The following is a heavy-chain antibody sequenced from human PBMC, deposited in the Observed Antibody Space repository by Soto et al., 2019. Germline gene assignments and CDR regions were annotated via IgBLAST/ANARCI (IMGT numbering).Heavy chain of an antibody. V-gene: IGHV4-59*13. CDR2: IYYTGST. Sequence: PSETLSLTCTVSGGSFSHYYWGWIRQPPGKGLQWIAYIYYTGSTNYSPSLSSRITMSVDTSKNQFSLRLASVTAADTAIYYCARGFYDSSAFYPHFAYWGQGTPATVSS. CDR3: ARGFYDSSAFYPHFAY. J-gene: IGHJ4*02. D-gene: IGHD3-22*01. CDR1: GGSFSHYY.